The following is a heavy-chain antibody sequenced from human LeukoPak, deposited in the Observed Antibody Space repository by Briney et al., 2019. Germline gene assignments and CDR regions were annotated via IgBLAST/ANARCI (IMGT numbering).Heavy chain of an antibody. V-gene: IGHV3-30*18. D-gene: IGHD2/OR15-2a*01. Sequence: PGRSLRLSCATSGFTFSSYGMHWVRQAPGTGLEWVAVISYDDGSNKYYADSVKGRFTISRDNSKNTLYLQMNSLRPEDTAVYYCAKGSTFFDSWGQGTLVTVSS. J-gene: IGHJ4*02. CDR1: GFTFSSYG. CDR2: ISYDDGSNK. CDR3: AKGSTFFDS.